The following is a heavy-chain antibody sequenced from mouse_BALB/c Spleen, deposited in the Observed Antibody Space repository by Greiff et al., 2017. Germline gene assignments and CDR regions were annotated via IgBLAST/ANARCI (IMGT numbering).Heavy chain of an antibody. D-gene: IGHD2-4*01. CDR1: GYSFTSYW. CDR3: TPSMITRAMDY. Sequence: EVQLQQSGTVLARPGASVKMSCKASGYSFTSYWMHWVKQRPGQGLEWIGAIYPGNSDTSYNQKFKGKAKLTAVTSASTAYMELSSLTNEDSAVYYCTPSMITRAMDYWGQGTSVTVSS. J-gene: IGHJ4*01. V-gene: IGHV1-5*01. CDR2: IYPGNSDT.